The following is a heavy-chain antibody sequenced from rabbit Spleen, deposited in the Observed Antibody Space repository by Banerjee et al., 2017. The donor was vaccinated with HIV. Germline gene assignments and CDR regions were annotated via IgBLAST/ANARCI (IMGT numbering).Heavy chain of an antibody. CDR2: IIAGSRIEV. CDR1: GFDFSSFYY. D-gene: IGHD6-1*01. Sequence: QEPLKESGGGLVTPGGNLTLTCTASGFDFSSFYYMCWVRQAPGKGLEWIACIIAGSRIEVHYATWAKGRFTISRSSSTTVALQMTSLTAADTATYFCARATYALYDYGLADLKLWGQGTLVTVS. CDR3: ARATYALYDYGLADLKL. V-gene: IGHV1S45*01. J-gene: IGHJ4*01.